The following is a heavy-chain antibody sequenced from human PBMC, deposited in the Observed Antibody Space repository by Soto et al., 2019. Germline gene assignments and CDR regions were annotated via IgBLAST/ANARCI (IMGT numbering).Heavy chain of an antibody. V-gene: IGHV1-69*13. J-gene: IGHJ3*02. CDR2: IIPIFGTA. CDR1: GGTFSSYA. Sequence: GGSVKVSFKASGGTFSSYAISWVRRAPGQGLEWMGGIIPIFGTANYAQKFQGRVTITADESTSTAYMELSSLRSEDTAVYYCARGGGGYYYGSGSYNAFDIWGQGTMVTVSS. D-gene: IGHD3-10*01. CDR3: ARGGGGYYYGSGSYNAFDI.